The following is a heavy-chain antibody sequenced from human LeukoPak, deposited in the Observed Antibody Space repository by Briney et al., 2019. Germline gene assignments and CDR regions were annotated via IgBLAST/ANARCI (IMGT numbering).Heavy chain of an antibody. V-gene: IGHV1-2*02. CDR3: ARDRGPVDSSSWYIDY. Sequence: GASVKVSCKASGYTFTGYYMHWVRQAPGQGLEWMGWINPNSGGTNYAQKFQGRVTMTRDTSISTAYMELSRLRSDDTAVYYCARDRGPVDSSSWYIDYWAREPWSPSPQ. J-gene: IGHJ4*02. CDR2: INPNSGGT. D-gene: IGHD6-13*01. CDR1: GYTFTGYY.